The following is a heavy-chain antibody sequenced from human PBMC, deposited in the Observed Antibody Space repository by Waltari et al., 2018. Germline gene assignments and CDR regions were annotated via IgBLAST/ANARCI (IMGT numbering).Heavy chain of an antibody. Sequence: QVQLVESGGGLVEHGGSLRLSCAASGCTFSNYYMSWVRQSPGKGLELISYVSVSGGSTNYADSVKGRFTISRDNAKNSLYLQMNSLRVEDTAVYYCTKDPRRVDYWGQGTQVTVSS. CDR3: TKDPRRVDY. J-gene: IGHJ4*02. CDR2: VSVSGGST. CDR1: GCTFSNYY. D-gene: IGHD1-1*01. V-gene: IGHV3-11*06.